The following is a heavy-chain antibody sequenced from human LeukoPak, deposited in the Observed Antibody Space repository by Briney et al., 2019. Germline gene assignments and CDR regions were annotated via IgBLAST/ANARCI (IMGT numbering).Heavy chain of an antibody. D-gene: IGHD6-13*01. CDR3: ARGGIYSQGFDY. CDR2: ISTTSDYI. Sequence: GGSLRLSCAASGFTFSGYSMNWVRQAPGKGLEWVSSISTTSDYIHYADSLKGRVAISRDNAKNSLYLQMNSLRAEDTAIYYCARGGIYSQGFDYWGQGTLVTVSS. CDR1: GFTFSGYS. V-gene: IGHV3-21*01. J-gene: IGHJ4*02.